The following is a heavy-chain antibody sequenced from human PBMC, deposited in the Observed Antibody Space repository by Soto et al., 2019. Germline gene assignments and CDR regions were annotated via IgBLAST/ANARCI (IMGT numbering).Heavy chain of an antibody. D-gene: IGHD3-22*01. V-gene: IGHV1-3*01. CDR2: INAGNGNT. CDR3: ARVLAYYYDSSGYYDY. J-gene: IGHJ4*02. Sequence: GASLKGSCKASGYTFTSYAMHWVRPAPRQRLEWMGWINAGNGNTKYSQKFQGRVTITRDTSASTAYMEPSSLRSEDTAVYYCARVLAYYYDSSGYYDYWGQGTLVTVSS. CDR1: GYTFTSYA.